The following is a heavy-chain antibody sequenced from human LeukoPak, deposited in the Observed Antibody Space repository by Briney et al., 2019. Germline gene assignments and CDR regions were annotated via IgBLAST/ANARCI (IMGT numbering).Heavy chain of an antibody. V-gene: IGHV5-51*01. J-gene: IGHJ6*03. Sequence: GASLQISCKGSGYTFFTYWIGWVRQMPGKGLEWMGIVYPGDSDTRYSPSFQGQVTISADKSISTAYLQWSSLKASDTAMYYCARYQALGNDVDYYYYYMDVWGKGTTVTVSS. CDR2: VYPGDSDT. CDR3: ARYQALGNDVDYYYYYMDV. CDR1: GYTFFTYW. D-gene: IGHD1-1*01.